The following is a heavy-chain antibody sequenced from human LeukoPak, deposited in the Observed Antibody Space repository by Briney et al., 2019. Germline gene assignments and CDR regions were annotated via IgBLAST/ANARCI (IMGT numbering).Heavy chain of an antibody. D-gene: IGHD3-22*01. J-gene: IGHJ5*02. Sequence: SETLSLTCTVSGGSISSSSYYWGWIRQPPGKGLEWIGSIYYSGSTYYNPSLKSRVTISVDTSKNQFSLRLSSVTAADTAVYYCARHRGYYDSSGYYYGGVNNWFDPWGQGTLVTVSS. CDR3: ARHRGYYDSSGYYYGGVNNWFDP. V-gene: IGHV4-39*01. CDR1: GGSISSSSYY. CDR2: IYYSGST.